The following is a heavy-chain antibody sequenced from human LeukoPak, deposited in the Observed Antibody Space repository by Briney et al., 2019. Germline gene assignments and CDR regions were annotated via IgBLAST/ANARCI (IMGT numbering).Heavy chain of an antibody. CDR2: ISWNSGSI. D-gene: IGHD6-19*01. J-gene: IGHJ4*02. V-gene: IGHV3-9*01. CDR1: GFTFDDYA. CDR3: ARGSGWYFY. Sequence: PGGSLRLSCAASGFTFDDYAMHWVRQAPGKGLEWVSGISWNSGSIGYADSVKGRFTISRDNAKNSLYLQMNSLRAEDTAVYYCARGSGWYFYWGQGTLVTVSS.